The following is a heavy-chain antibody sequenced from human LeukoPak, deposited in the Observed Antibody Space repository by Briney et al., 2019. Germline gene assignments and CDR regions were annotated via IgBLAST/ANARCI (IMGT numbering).Heavy chain of an antibody. J-gene: IGHJ3*02. Sequence: ASVKVSCKVSGYTLTELSMHWVRQAPGKGLEWMGGFDPEDGETIYAQKFQGRVTMTEDTSTDTAYMELSSLRSEDTAVYYCATDLYVGATQAFDIWGQGTMVSVSS. V-gene: IGHV1-24*01. CDR1: GYTLTELS. CDR2: FDPEDGET. CDR3: ATDLYVGATQAFDI. D-gene: IGHD1-26*01.